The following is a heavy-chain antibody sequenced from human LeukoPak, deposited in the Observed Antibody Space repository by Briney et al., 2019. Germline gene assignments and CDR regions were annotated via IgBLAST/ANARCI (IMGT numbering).Heavy chain of an antibody. CDR1: GFTFSSYS. J-gene: IGHJ3*02. CDR3: ARDEASLLWFGEEAFDI. Sequence: PGGSLRLSCAASGFTFSSYSMNWVRQAPGKGLEWVSYISSSSSTIYYADSVKGRFTISRDNAKNSLYLQMNSLRAEDTAVYYCARDEASLLWFGEEAFDIWGQGTMVTVSS. V-gene: IGHV3-48*04. D-gene: IGHD3-10*01. CDR2: ISSSSSTI.